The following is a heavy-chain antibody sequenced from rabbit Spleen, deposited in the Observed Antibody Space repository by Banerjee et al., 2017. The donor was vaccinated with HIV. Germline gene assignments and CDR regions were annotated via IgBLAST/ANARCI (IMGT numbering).Heavy chain of an antibody. CDR3: ARDPYILISANYNL. Sequence: QSLEESGGDLVKPGASLTLTCTASEFSFSSGYYMCWVRQAPGKGLEWIGCTNTGNSATWSASWAKVRFTISKTSSTTVTLEITSLTAADTATYFCARDPYILISANYNLWGPGTLVTVS. CDR2: TNTGNSAT. D-gene: IGHD1-1*01. J-gene: IGHJ4*01. CDR1: EFSFSSGYY. V-gene: IGHV1S40*01.